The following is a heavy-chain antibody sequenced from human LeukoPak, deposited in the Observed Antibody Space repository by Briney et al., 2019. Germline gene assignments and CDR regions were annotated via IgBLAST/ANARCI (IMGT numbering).Heavy chain of an antibody. CDR2: IYPGDSDT. J-gene: IGHJ6*02. D-gene: IGHD4-17*01. CDR1: GYSFTSYW. Sequence: GESLKISCKGSGYSFTSYWIGWVRQMPGKGLEWMGIIYPGDSDTGYSPSFQGQVTISADKSISTAYLQWSSLKASDTAMYYCASRKQYGDYAQGMDVWGQGTTVTVSS. CDR3: ASRKQYGDYAQGMDV. V-gene: IGHV5-51*01.